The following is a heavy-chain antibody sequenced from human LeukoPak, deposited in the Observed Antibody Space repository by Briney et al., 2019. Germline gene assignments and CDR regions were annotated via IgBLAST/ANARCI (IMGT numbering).Heavy chain of an antibody. CDR3: ARGAETLAFNYYDFWSGYYTGLTYGMDV. D-gene: IGHD3-3*01. Sequence: SQTLSLTCTVSGGSISNYYWSWIRQPPGKGLEWIGYIYYSGTTNYSPSLKSRVTISVDTSKNQFSLKLSSVTAADTAVYYCARGAETLAFNYYDFWSGYYTGLTYGMDVWGQGTTVTVSS. J-gene: IGHJ6*02. V-gene: IGHV4-59*01. CDR2: IYYSGTT. CDR1: GGSISNYY.